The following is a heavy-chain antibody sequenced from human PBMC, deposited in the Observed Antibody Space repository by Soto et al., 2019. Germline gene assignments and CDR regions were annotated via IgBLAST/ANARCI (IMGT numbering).Heavy chain of an antibody. CDR1: GFSLTTTGVG. Sequence: QITLKESGPTLVKPTQTLTLTCTFSGFSLTTTGVGVGWIRQPPGKALEWLAIIYWDDDKRYSPSLKSRLTITKDTSKNQVVLTMTIMDSVDTATYFCAHRAVLCSGGTCYSHPFDFWGQGTLVTVSS. J-gene: IGHJ4*02. CDR2: IYWDDDK. V-gene: IGHV2-5*02. CDR3: AHRAVLCSGGTCYSHPFDF. D-gene: IGHD2-15*01.